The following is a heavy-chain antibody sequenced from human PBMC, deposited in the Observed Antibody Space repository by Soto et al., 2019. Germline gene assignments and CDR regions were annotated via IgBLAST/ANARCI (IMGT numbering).Heavy chain of an antibody. CDR2: ISYDGSNK. Sequence: PGGSLRLSCAASGFTFSSYGMHWVRQAPGKGLEWVAVISYDGSNKYYADSVKGRFTISRDNSKNTLYLQMNSLRAEDTAVYYCATDKSQTYYYDSSGPVMDVWGQGTTVNVSS. CDR1: GFTFSSYG. D-gene: IGHD3-22*01. CDR3: ATDKSQTYYYDSSGPVMDV. J-gene: IGHJ6*02. V-gene: IGHV3-30*03.